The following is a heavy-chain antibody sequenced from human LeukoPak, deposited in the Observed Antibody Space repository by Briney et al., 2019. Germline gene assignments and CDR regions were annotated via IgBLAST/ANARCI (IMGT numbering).Heavy chain of an antibody. CDR1: GGTFSSYA. CDR3: ARGEFGPSPFDP. Sequence: SVKVSCKASGGTFSSYAISWVRQAPGQGLEWMGGIIPIFGTANYAQKFQGRVTITADESMSTAYMELSSLRSEDTAVYYCARGEFGPSPFDPWGQGTLVTVSS. V-gene: IGHV1-69*13. CDR2: IIPIFGTA. J-gene: IGHJ5*02. D-gene: IGHD3-16*01.